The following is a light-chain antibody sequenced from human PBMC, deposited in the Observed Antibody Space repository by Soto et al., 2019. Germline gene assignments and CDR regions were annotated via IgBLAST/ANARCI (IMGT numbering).Light chain of an antibody. Sequence: DIVMTQSPDSLAVSLGERATINCKSSQSVLYSSNNKNYLAWYQQKPGQPPKLLIYWASTRESGVPDRFSGSGSGTDFTLTISSPQAEDGAVYYCEQYYSSPYSFGQGTKVEIK. CDR3: EQYYSSPYS. CDR1: QSVLYSSNNKNY. CDR2: WAS. V-gene: IGKV4-1*01. J-gene: IGKJ2*01.